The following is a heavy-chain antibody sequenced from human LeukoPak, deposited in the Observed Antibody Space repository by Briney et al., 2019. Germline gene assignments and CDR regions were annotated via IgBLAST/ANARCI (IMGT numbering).Heavy chain of an antibody. CDR1: GGSFSGYY. D-gene: IGHD1-26*01. V-gene: IGHV4-34*01. J-gene: IGHJ4*02. CDR2: INHSGYT. CDR3: ERLGSRVL. Sequence: KPSETLSLTCALYGGSFSGYYWSWIRQSPGKGLEWIGQINHSGYTNYKPSLKSRVTMSVDTSKNQFSLKLISMTAADTAVYYCERLGSRVLWGQGTLVTVSS.